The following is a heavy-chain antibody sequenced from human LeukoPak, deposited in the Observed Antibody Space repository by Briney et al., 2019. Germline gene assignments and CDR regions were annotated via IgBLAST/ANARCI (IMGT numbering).Heavy chain of an antibody. Sequence: GESLKISCKGSGYNFSNYWIAWVRQMPGIGLEWMGIIYPNDSDTRYRPSFQGQVSISADKSINTAYLQWSSLKASDTAMYFCARPNITYYYDSSGYDGFDVWGQGTMVTVSS. D-gene: IGHD3-22*01. CDR2: IYPNDSDT. CDR3: ARPNITYYYDSSGYDGFDV. CDR1: GYNFSNYW. J-gene: IGHJ3*01. V-gene: IGHV5-51*01.